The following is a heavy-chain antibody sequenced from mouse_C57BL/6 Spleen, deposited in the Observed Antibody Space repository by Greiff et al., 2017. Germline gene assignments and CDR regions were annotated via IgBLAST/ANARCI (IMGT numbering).Heavy chain of an antibody. D-gene: IGHD1-1*01. CDR1: GYTFTSYG. CDR3: ARGDYYGSSYDWFAY. V-gene: IGHV1-81*01. CDR2: IYPRSGST. J-gene: IGHJ3*01. Sequence: QVQLKESGAELARPGASVKLSCKASGYTFTSYGISWVKQRTGQGLEWIGEIYPRSGSTYYNEKFKGKATLTADKSSSTAYMELRSLTSEDSAVYFCARGDYYGSSYDWFAYWGQGTLVTVSA.